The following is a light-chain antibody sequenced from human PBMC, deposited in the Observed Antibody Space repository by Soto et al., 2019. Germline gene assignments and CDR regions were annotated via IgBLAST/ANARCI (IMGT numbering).Light chain of an antibody. V-gene: IGKV1-39*01. CDR2: AAS. Sequence: DIQMTQSPSSLSASVGDRVTITCRASQSISSYLNWYQQKPGKAPKLLIYAASSLQSGVPSRFSGSGSRTDFTLTISSLQPEDFATYYCQQSYSTPPLTFGGGTNVDIK. CDR1: QSISSY. CDR3: QQSYSTPPLT. J-gene: IGKJ4*01.